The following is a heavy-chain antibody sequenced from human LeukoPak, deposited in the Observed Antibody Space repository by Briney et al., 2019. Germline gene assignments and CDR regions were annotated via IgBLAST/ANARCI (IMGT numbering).Heavy chain of an antibody. CDR1: GYTFSTYG. D-gene: IGHD6-6*01. CDR3: ARAGTTSSSTPDY. Sequence: GASVKVSCKASGYTFSTYGITWVRQAPGQGLEWMEWISAYNGNTNYAQKFQGRVTMTTDTSASTAYMELRSPRSDDTAVYYCARAGTTSSSTPDYWGQGTLVTVSS. J-gene: IGHJ4*02. CDR2: ISAYNGNT. V-gene: IGHV1-18*01.